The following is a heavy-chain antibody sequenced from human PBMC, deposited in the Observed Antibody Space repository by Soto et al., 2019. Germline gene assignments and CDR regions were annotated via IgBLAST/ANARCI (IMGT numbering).Heavy chain of an antibody. CDR3: ARIRGPFDM. CDR2: INHDGTEK. V-gene: IGHV3-7*05. D-gene: IGHD3-16*01. J-gene: IGHJ3*02. CDR1: GISFHGYW. Sequence: EVQLVESGGGLVQPEGSLRLSCLVSGISFHGYWMSWIRQAPGKGLEWVANINHDGTEKYYVASVKGRFTISRDNAGDSLFLQMNSLRAEDTAIYYCARIRGPFDMWGRGTMVTVSS.